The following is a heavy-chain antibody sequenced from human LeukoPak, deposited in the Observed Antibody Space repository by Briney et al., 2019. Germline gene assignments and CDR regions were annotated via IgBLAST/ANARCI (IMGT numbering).Heavy chain of an antibody. V-gene: IGHV3-7*01. J-gene: IGHJ4*02. CDR2: IKQDGSEK. Sequence: GGSLRLSCAAAGFTVSSNYMSWVRQAPGKGLEWVANIKQDGSEKYYVDSVKGRFTISRDNAKNSLYLQMNSLRAEDTAVYYCARVLRYCSGGSCYPYYFDYWGQGTLVTVSS. D-gene: IGHD2-15*01. CDR3: ARVLRYCSGGSCYPYYFDY. CDR1: GFTVSSNY.